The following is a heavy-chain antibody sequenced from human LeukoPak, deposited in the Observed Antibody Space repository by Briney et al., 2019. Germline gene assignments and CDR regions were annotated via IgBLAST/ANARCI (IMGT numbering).Heavy chain of an antibody. V-gene: IGHV3-23*01. CDR3: AKVRGYYYGSGSNLDY. J-gene: IGHJ4*02. CDR1: GFTFSSYA. Sequence: GGSLRVSCAASGFTFSSYAMSWVRQAPGKGLEWVSAISGSGGSTYYADSVKGRFTISRDNSKNTLYLQMNSLRAEDTAVYYCAKVRGYYYGSGSNLDYWGQGTLVTVSS. CDR2: ISGSGGST. D-gene: IGHD3-10*01.